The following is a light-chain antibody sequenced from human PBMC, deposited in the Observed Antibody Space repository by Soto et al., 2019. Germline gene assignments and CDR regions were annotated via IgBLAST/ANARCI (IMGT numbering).Light chain of an antibody. V-gene: IGLV1-40*01. CDR1: TSNIGAGYD. Sequence: QSALTQPPSVSGAPGQRVTIACTGSTSNIGAGYDVHWYRHLPGAAPKLLLSGHSHRPSGVPDRLSGSKSGTSASLAITGLQADDEADYYCQSYDSGLVGLIFGAGTKLTVL. CDR2: GHS. CDR3: QSYDSGLVGLI. J-gene: IGLJ2*01.